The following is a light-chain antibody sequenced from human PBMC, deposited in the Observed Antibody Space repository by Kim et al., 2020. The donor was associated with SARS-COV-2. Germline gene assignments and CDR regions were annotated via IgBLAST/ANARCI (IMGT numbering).Light chain of an antibody. J-gene: IGLJ3*02. Sequence: GQWVNIAGSGSSSNIGSKSVNWYQQLPGTAPQLLIYTNTKRPSGVPDRFSGSKSGTSASLAISGLQSEDEADYYCASWDDRLNGMVFGGGTQLTVL. CDR1: SSNIGSKS. CDR3: ASWDDRLNGMV. CDR2: TNT. V-gene: IGLV1-44*01.